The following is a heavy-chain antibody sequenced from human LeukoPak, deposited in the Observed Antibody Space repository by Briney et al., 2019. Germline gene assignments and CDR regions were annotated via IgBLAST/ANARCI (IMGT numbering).Heavy chain of an antibody. CDR1: GGSISSYY. J-gene: IGHJ4*02. Sequence: PSETLSLTCTVSGGSISSYYWSWIRQPPGKGLEWIVYIYYSGSTNYNPSLKSRVTISVDTSKNQFSLKLSSVTAADTAVYYCARLLRTGGYHYFDYWGQGTLVTVSS. D-gene: IGHD1-26*01. CDR3: ARLLRTGGYHYFDY. CDR2: IYYSGST. V-gene: IGHV4-59*08.